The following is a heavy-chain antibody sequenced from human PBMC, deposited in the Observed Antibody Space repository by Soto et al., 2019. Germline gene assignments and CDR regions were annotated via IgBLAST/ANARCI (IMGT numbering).Heavy chain of an antibody. CDR2: IYYSGST. Sequence: QLQLQESGPGLVKPSETLSLTCTVSGGSISSSSYYWGWIRQPPGKGLEWIGSIYYSGSTYYNPSLKSRVTISVDTSKNQFSLKLSSVTAADTAVYYCARHQIAGTAWFDPWGQGTLVTVSS. V-gene: IGHV4-39*01. J-gene: IGHJ5*02. CDR1: GGSISSSSYY. CDR3: ARHQIAGTAWFDP. D-gene: IGHD6-13*01.